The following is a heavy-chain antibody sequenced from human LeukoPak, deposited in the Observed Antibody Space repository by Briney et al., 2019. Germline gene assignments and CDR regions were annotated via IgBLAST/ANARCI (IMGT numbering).Heavy chain of an antibody. CDR3: AADSDCSSTSCYGGHWYFDL. CDR1: GGSIRGYY. D-gene: IGHD2-2*01. J-gene: IGHJ2*01. CDR2: IYHSGST. Sequence: PSETLSLTCTVSGGSIRGYYWTWIRQPPGKGLEWIGYIYHSGSTYYNPSLKSRVTISVDRSKNQFSLKLSSVTAADTAVYYCAADSDCSSTSCYGGHWYFDLWGRGTLVTVSS. V-gene: IGHV4-59*04.